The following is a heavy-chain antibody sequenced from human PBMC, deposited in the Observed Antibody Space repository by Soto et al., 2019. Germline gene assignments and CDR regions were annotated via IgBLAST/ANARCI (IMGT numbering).Heavy chain of an antibody. Sequence: GGSLRLSCAASGFTFSSYEMNWVRQAPGKGLEWVSYISSSGSTIYYADSVKGRFTISRYNAKNSLYLQMNSLRAEDTAVYYCARDLRASIAARGTLYFDYWGQGTLVTVSS. CDR3: ARDLRASIAARGTLYFDY. D-gene: IGHD6-6*01. CDR1: GFTFSSYE. CDR2: ISSSGSTI. J-gene: IGHJ4*02. V-gene: IGHV3-48*03.